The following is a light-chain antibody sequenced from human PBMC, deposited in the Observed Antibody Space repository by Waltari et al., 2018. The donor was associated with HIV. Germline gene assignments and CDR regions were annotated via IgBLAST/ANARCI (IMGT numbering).Light chain of an antibody. J-gene: IGLJ3*02. CDR2: EDI. V-gene: IGLV3-10*01. CDR3: YSTESSGTHRV. Sequence: SYELTQPPSVSVSPGQTARIPCSGDNLPTKYAHWYQQKSGQAPVLVIYEDIKRPSGIPERFSGSSSGTVAILTISGAQVEDEADYYCYSTESSGTHRVFDGGTKLTVL. CDR1: NLPTKY.